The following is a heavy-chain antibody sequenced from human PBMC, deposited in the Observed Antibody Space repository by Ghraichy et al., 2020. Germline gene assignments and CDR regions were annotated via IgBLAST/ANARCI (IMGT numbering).Heavy chain of an antibody. CDR2: IYPGDSDT. CDR1: GYSFTSYW. D-gene: IGHD6-13*01. Sequence: GESLNISCKGSGYSFTSYWIGWVRQMPGKGLEWMGIIYPGDSDTRYSPSFQGQVTISADKSISTAYLQWSSLKASDTAMYYCARAAGIAAALLGDWGQGTLVTVSS. V-gene: IGHV5-51*01. J-gene: IGHJ4*02. CDR3: ARAAGIAAALLGD.